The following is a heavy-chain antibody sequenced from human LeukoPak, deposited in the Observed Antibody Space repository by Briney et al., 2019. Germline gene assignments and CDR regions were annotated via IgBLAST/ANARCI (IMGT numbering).Heavy chain of an antibody. CDR3: ARDSYRTRNYNWFDP. CDR1: GGTFSSYS. CDR2: IIPMFGTT. D-gene: IGHD1-7*01. V-gene: IGHV1-69*06. J-gene: IGHJ5*02. Sequence: SVKVSCKASGGTFSSYSISWVRQAPGQGLEWMGVIIPMFGTTTYAQRFQGRVTITADKSTSTAYMELSSLRSEVTAVYYCARDSYRTRNYNWFDPWGQGTPVTVSS.